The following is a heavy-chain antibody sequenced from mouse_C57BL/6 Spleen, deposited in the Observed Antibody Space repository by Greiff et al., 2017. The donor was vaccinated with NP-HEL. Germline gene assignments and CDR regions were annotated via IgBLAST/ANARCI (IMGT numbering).Heavy chain of an antibody. CDR3: ARLNYDYDGPSYWYFDV. CDR1: GYTFTDYY. D-gene: IGHD2-4*01. CDR2: INPNNGGT. Sequence: VQLQQSGPELVKPGASVKISCKASGYTFTDYYMNWVKQSHGKSLEWIGDINPNNGGTSYNQKFKGKATLPVDKSSSTAYMELRSLTSEDSAVYYCARLNYDYDGPSYWYFDVWGTGTTVTVSS. V-gene: IGHV1-26*01. J-gene: IGHJ1*03.